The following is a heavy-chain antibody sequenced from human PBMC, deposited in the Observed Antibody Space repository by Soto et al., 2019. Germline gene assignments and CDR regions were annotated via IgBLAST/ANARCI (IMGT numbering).Heavy chain of an antibody. Sequence: SLRLSCAASGFTFSDYYMTWIRQAPGKGLEWVSYISSSGSGIYYADSVKGRFTISRDNAKNSLYLQMSGLRAEDTAVFYCARADSIIIPAVSDFWGQGTLVTVSS. D-gene: IGHD2-2*01. J-gene: IGHJ4*02. V-gene: IGHV3-11*01. CDR3: ARADSIIIPAVSDF. CDR1: GFTFSDYY. CDR2: ISSSGSGI.